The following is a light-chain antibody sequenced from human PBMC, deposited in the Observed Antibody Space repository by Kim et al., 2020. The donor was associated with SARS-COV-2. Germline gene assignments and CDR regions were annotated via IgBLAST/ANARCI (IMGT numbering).Light chain of an antibody. V-gene: IGLV1-47*01. CDR2: RDN. CDR3: AAWDDSFWV. J-gene: IGLJ3*02. Sequence: PGQRVTFSCSGSSSNIGSNYVYWYQQLPGTAPKLLIYRDNQRPSGVPDRFSGSKSGTSASLAISGLRSEDEADYYCAAWDDSFWVFGGGTQLTVL. CDR1: SSNIGSNY.